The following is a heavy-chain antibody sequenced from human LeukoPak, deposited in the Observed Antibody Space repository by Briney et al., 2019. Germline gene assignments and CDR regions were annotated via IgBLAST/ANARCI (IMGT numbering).Heavy chain of an antibody. CDR3: AREGSSGSYPDY. J-gene: IGHJ4*02. CDR2: INSDGTTT. D-gene: IGHD3-10*01. Sequence: GGSLRLSCAASGFTFSNYWIHWVRQAPGKGLVWVSRINSDGTTTSYADSVKGRFTISRDNAKNTLYLQMNSLRAEDTAVYYCAREGSSGSYPDYWGQGTLVTVSS. CDR1: GFTFSNYW. V-gene: IGHV3-74*01.